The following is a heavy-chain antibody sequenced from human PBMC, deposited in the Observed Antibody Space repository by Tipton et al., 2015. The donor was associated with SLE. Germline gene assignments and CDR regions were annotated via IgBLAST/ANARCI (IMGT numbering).Heavy chain of an antibody. Sequence: SLRLSCAASGFTFSDYGMNWVRQGPGKGLEWISGISASGSSTYYVDRVKGRFTISRDNSKSTLFLQMNSLRAEDTAVYYCARVNWGLDYWGQGTLVTVSS. V-gene: IGHV3-23*01. CDR3: ARVNWGLDY. D-gene: IGHD7-27*01. CDR2: ISASGSST. J-gene: IGHJ4*02. CDR1: GFTFSDYG.